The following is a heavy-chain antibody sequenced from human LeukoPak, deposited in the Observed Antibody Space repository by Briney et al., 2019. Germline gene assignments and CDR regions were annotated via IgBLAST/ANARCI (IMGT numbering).Heavy chain of an antibody. J-gene: IGHJ4*02. V-gene: IGHV3-66*01. CDR1: GFTVSSNY. Sequence: GGSLRLSCAASGFTVSSNYMSWVRRAPGKGLEWVSVIYSGGSTYYADSVKGRFTISRDNSKNTLYLQMNSLRAEDTAVYYCARDTEHDYGDYTYWGQGTLVTVSS. CDR3: ARDTEHDYGDYTY. D-gene: IGHD4-17*01. CDR2: IYSGGST.